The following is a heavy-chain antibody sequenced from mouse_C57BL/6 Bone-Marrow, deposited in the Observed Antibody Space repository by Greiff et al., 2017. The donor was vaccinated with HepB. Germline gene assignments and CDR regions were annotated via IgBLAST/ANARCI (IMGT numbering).Heavy chain of an antibody. CDR2: ISDGGSYT. CDR3: AREERFYDYYDFDY. CDR1: GFTFSSYA. Sequence: EVKVVESGGGLVKPGGSLKLSCAASGFTFSSYAMSWVRQTPEKRLEWVATISDGGSYTYYPDNVKGRFTISRDNAKNNLYLQMSHLKSEDTAMYYCAREERFYDYYDFDYWGQGTTLTVSS. V-gene: IGHV5-4*01. D-gene: IGHD2-4*01. J-gene: IGHJ2*01.